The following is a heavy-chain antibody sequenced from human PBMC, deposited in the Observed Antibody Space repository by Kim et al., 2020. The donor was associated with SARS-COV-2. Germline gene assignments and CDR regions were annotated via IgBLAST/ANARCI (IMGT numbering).Heavy chain of an antibody. J-gene: IGHJ4*02. V-gene: IGHV3-23*01. CDR3: AKDYRSGYSGYDIGD. CDR2: FSSGSGGLT. CDR1: GFTFINYA. D-gene: IGHD5-12*01. Sequence: GGSLRLSCTASGFTFINYAMSWVRQAPGKGLEWVSAFSSGSGGLTYYADSVKGRFTISRDNSKNTLYLQMNNLRAEDTAVYYCAKDYRSGYSGYDIGDWGQGTLVTASS.